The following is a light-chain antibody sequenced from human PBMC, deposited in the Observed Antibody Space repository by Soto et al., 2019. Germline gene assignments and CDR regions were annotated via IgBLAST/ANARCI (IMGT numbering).Light chain of an antibody. CDR1: GSDVGAYNY. J-gene: IGLJ1*01. CDR3: IAYTSSSTYA. V-gene: IGLV2-14*01. CDR2: DVT. Sequence: QSVLTQPASVSGSPGQSITLSCTGTGSDVGAYNYVSWYQQNPGKAPQLMIYDVTTRPSGISNRFSGSKSGNTASLTISGLHAEDEADYYCIAYTSSSTYAFGTATKVT.